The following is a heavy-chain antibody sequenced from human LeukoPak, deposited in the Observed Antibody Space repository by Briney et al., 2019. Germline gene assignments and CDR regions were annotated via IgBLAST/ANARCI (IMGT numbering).Heavy chain of an antibody. V-gene: IGHV1-2*06. D-gene: IGHD5-24*01. CDR3: ARVGDGLNDGFDI. CDR2: INPNTGGT. CDR1: GYTFTGYY. Sequence: ASVKVSYKAYGYTFTGYYMNWVRQAPGQGLEWMGRINPNTGGTNYAQNFQGSVTMTRDTSITTVYMELSRLRSDDTAVYYCARVGDGLNDGFDIWGQGTMVTVS. J-gene: IGHJ3*02.